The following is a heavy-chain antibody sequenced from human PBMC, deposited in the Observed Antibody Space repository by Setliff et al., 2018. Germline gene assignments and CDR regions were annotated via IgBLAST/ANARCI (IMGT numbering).Heavy chain of an antibody. CDR3: ARDPWQWLTTFTSAEYFQH. D-gene: IGHD6-19*01. CDR2: IYSDGSA. Sequence: PGGSLRLSCAASGFTVSSNYMTWVRQAPGKGLEWVSLIYSDGSAYYADSVKGRFTISRDNSENTLYLQMNSLRAEDTAVYYCARDPWQWLTTFTSAEYFQHWGQGTLVTVSS. CDR1: GFTVSSNY. V-gene: IGHV3-66*02. J-gene: IGHJ1*01.